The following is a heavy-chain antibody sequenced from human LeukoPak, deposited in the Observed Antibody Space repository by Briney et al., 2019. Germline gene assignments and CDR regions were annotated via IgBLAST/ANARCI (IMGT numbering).Heavy chain of an antibody. D-gene: IGHD3-16*02. V-gene: IGHV4-38-2*02. J-gene: IGHJ4*02. CDR2: IYHSGST. CDR1: GYSISSGYY. Sequence: SETLSLTCTVSGYSISSGYYWGWIRQPPGKGLEWIGSIYHSGSTYYNPSLKSRVTISVDTSKNQFSLKLSSVTAADTAVYYCARVPTRTLSFDYWGQGTLVTVSS. CDR3: ARVPTRTLSFDY.